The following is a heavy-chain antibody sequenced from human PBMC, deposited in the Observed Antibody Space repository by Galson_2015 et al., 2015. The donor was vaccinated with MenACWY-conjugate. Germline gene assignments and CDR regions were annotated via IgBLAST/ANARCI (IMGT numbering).Heavy chain of an antibody. D-gene: IGHD2-2*01. CDR3: AVYCSSTRCYGASGGY. CDR2: INSDGSST. J-gene: IGHJ4*02. Sequence: SLRLSCAASGFTFSSYWMHRVRHAPGKGLVWVSLINSDGSSTSYADSVKGRFTISRDNAKNTLYLQMNSLRAEDTAVYYCAVYCSSTRCYGASGGYWGQGTLVTVSS. V-gene: IGHV3-74*01. CDR1: GFTFSSYW.